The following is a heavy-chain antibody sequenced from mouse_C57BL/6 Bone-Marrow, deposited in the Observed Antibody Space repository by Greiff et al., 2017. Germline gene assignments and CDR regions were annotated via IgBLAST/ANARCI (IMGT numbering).Heavy chain of an antibody. CDR1: GFTFSSYA. J-gene: IGHJ3*01. Sequence: DVQLVESGGGLVKPGGSLKLSCAASGFTFSSYAMSWVRQTPEKRLAWVATISDGGSYTYYPDNVKGRFTISRDNAKNNLYLQMSHLKAEDTAMYYCARDEGRQLRLAWFAYWGQGTLVTVSA. D-gene: IGHD3-2*02. CDR3: ARDEGRQLRLAWFAY. V-gene: IGHV5-4*01. CDR2: ISDGGSYT.